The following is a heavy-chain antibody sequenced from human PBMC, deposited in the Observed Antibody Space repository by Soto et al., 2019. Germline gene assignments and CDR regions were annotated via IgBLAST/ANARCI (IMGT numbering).Heavy chain of an antibody. D-gene: IGHD4-4*01. CDR2: IYPSDSDT. V-gene: IGHV5-51*01. CDR1: GYSFATYG. Sequence: PGEPLKISCKGSGYSFATYGIAWVRQMPGKGLEWMGIIYPSDSDTRYSPSFQGQVTISADKSISTAYLQWSSLKASDTAMYYCARREMTTIGLDYWGQGTLVTVSS. J-gene: IGHJ4*02. CDR3: ARREMTTIGLDY.